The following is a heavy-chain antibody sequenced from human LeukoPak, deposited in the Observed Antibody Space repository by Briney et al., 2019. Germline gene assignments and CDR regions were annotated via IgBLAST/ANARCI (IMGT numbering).Heavy chain of an antibody. J-gene: IGHJ4*02. D-gene: IGHD4-23*01. V-gene: IGHV3-30-3*01. CDR3: ARDRIPYGGNSGVDY. CDR1: GFTFSSYA. CDR2: ISYDGSNK. Sequence: GGSLRLSCAASGFTFSSYAMSWVRQAPGKGLEWVAVISYDGSNKYYADSVKGRFTISRDNSKNTLYLQMNSLRAEDTAVYYCARDRIPYGGNSGVDYWGQGTLVTVSS.